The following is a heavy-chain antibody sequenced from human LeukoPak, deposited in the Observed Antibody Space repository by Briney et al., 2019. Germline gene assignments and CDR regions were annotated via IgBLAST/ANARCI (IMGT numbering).Heavy chain of an antibody. CDR2: IYTSGST. Sequence: PSETLSLTCTVSGGSISSYYWSWIRQPAGKGLEWIGRIYTSGSTNYNPSLKSRVTMSVDTSKNQFSLKLSSVTAADTAVYYCARGGRDGYNYWFDPWGQGTLVTVSS. CDR1: GGSISSYY. J-gene: IGHJ5*02. V-gene: IGHV4-4*07. CDR3: ARGGRDGYNYWFDP. D-gene: IGHD5-24*01.